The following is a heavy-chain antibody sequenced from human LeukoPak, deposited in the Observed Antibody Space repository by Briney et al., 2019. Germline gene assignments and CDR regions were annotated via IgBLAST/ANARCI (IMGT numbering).Heavy chain of an antibody. CDR2: IKQDGSEK. V-gene: IGHV3-7*01. CDR3: ARDDHGGNTYYYYGMDV. D-gene: IGHD4-23*01. CDR1: GFTFSSYW. Sequence: QPGGSLRLSCAASGFTFSSYWMSWVRQAPGKGLEWVANIKQDGSEKYYVDSVKGRFTISRDNAKNSLYLQMNSLRAEDTAVYYCARDDHGGNTYYYYGMDVWGQGTTVTVSS. J-gene: IGHJ6*02.